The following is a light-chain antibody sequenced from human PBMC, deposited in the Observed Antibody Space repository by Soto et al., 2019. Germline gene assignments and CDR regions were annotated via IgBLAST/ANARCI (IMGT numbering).Light chain of an antibody. V-gene: IGKV3-20*01. Sequence: EVVLTQSPGTLSLSPGERATLSCRASQSVRSTYLAWYRQNPGQAPRLLIYQASNRATGIPVRFSGSGSGADFTLTISRLEPEDFAVYYCRQYWSSPRTFGQGTKVEIK. J-gene: IGKJ1*01. CDR1: QSVRSTY. CDR3: RQYWSSPRT. CDR2: QAS.